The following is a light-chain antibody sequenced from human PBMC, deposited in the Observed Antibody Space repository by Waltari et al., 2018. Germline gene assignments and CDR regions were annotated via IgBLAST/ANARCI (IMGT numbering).Light chain of an antibody. CDR2: DTS. Sequence: EIVLTQSPATLSLSPGERATLSCRASQSVSSYLAWYQQKPGQAPRLLIYDTSNRATGIPARFSGSGSGTDFTPTISSLEPEDFAVYYCQQRNYWPLTCGGGTKVEIE. J-gene: IGKJ4*01. CDR3: QQRNYWPLT. CDR1: QSVSSY. V-gene: IGKV3-11*01.